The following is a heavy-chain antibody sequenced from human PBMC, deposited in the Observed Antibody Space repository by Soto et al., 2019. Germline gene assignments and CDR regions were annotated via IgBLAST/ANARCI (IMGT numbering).Heavy chain of an antibody. CDR1: GGSFSGYY. Sequence: SETLSLTCAVYGGSFSGYYWSWIRQPPGKGLEWIGEINHSGSTNYNPSLKSRVTISVDTSKNQFSLKLSSVTAADTAVYYCARGLVGHYSDSSRYYYYYYGMDVWGQGTKVTVYS. V-gene: IGHV4-34*01. D-gene: IGHD3-22*01. CDR3: ARGLVGHYSDSSRYYYYYYGMDV. J-gene: IGHJ6*02. CDR2: INHSGST.